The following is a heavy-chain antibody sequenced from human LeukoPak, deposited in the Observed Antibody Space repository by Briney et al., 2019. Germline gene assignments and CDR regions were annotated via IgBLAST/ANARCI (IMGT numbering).Heavy chain of an antibody. D-gene: IGHD3-22*01. CDR1: GGSISSSSYY. J-gene: IGHJ4*02. Sequence: PSETLSLTCTVSGGSISSSSYYWGWIRQPPGKGLEWIGSIYYSGSTYYNPSLKSRVTISVDTSKNQFSLKLSSVTAADTAVYYCAGSRITMIVVVPFDYWGQGTLVTVSS. CDR2: IYYSGST. V-gene: IGHV4-39*01. CDR3: AGSRITMIVVVPFDY.